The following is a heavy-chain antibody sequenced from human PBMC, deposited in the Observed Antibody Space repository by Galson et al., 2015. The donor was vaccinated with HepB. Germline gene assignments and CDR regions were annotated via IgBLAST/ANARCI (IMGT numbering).Heavy chain of an antibody. CDR2: IIPIFGTA. V-gene: IGHV1-69*13. J-gene: IGHJ4*02. CDR3: ARDRIAVAGTWGYFDY. D-gene: IGHD6-19*01. CDR1: GGTFSSYA. Sequence: SVKVSCKTSGGTFSSYAISWVRQAPGQGLEWMGGIIPIFGTANYAQKFQGRVTITADESTSTAYMELSSLRSEDTAVYYCARDRIAVAGTWGYFDYWGQGTLVTVSS.